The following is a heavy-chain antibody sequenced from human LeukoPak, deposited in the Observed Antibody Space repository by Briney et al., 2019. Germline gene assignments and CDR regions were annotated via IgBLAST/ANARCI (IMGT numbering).Heavy chain of an antibody. Sequence: SETLSLTCTVSGYSISSGYYWGWIRQPPGKGLEWIGSIYHSGSTYYNPSLKSRVTISVDTSKNQFSLKLSSVTAADTAVYYCARSGDGYNYPAYFDYWGQGTLVTVSS. CDR1: GYSISSGYY. V-gene: IGHV4-38-2*02. CDR2: IYHSGST. CDR3: ARSGDGYNYPAYFDY. D-gene: IGHD5-24*01. J-gene: IGHJ4*02.